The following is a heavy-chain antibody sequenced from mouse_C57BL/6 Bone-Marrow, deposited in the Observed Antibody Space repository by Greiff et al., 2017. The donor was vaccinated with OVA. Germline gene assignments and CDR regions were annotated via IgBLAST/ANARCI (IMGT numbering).Heavy chain of an antibody. CDR2: ISYDGSN. CDR1: GYSITSGYY. V-gene: IGHV3-6*01. J-gene: IGHJ4*01. D-gene: IGHD2-4*01. Sequence: VQLQQSGPGLVKPSQSLSLTCSVTGYSITSGYYWNWIRQFPGNKLEWMGYISYDGSNNYNPSLKNRISITRDTSKNQFFLKLNSVTTEDTATYYCARVHYDYYYYAMDYWGQGTSVTVSS. CDR3: ARVHYDYYYYAMDY.